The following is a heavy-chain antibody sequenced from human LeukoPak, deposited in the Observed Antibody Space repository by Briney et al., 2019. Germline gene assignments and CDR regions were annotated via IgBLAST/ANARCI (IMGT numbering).Heavy chain of an antibody. J-gene: IGHJ4*02. Sequence: SETLSLTCTVSGGSVSSGSYYWSWIRQPPGKGLELIGSISDSGSTNYNPSLKSRVIISVDTSKNQFSLKLSSVTAADTAVYYCAAQYSGYVRLDYWGQGTLVTVSS. CDR1: GGSVSSGSYY. CDR3: AAQYSGYVRLDY. D-gene: IGHD5-12*01. CDR2: ISDSGST. V-gene: IGHV4-61*01.